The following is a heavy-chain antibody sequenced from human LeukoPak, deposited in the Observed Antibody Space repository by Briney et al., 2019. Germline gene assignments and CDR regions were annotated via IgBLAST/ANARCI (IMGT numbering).Heavy chain of an antibody. Sequence: SETLSLTCTVSGGSISSNTYHWGWIRQPPGKGLEWIGNIYYNGRTFYNPSLKSRVTISEDTSKNQISLKLSSVTAADTAVYYCARGETSSYDYWGQGTLVTVSS. CDR2: IYYNGRT. V-gene: IGHV4-39*01. D-gene: IGHD2-2*01. CDR3: ARGETSSYDY. CDR1: GGSISSNTYH. J-gene: IGHJ4*02.